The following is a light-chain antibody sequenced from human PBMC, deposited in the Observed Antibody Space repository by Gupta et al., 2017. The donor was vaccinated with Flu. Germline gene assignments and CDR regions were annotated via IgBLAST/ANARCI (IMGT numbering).Light chain of an antibody. Sequence: RVTISCSGSSSNVGGNHVYWYQQLPGTAPNLLIYGNNQRPSGVSDRFSGSKSGTSASLAISGLRSEDEADYYCAAWDDSLSGRVFGGGTKLTVL. CDR2: GNN. V-gene: IGLV1-47*01. J-gene: IGLJ3*02. CDR1: SSNVGGNH. CDR3: AAWDDSLSGRV.